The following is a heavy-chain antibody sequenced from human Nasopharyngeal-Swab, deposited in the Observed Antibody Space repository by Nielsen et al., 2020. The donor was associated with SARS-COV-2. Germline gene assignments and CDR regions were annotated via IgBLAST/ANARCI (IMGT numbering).Heavy chain of an antibody. J-gene: IGHJ4*02. CDR1: GYSFTDYW. CDR3: ARGGGRTGYYFDS. D-gene: IGHD1-14*01. CDR2: FYPGDSDT. V-gene: IGHV5-51*01. Sequence: ESLKISCKASGYSFTDYWIGWVRQMPGQGLECMGIFYPGDSDTKYSPPFQGQVTISADRSLTTAYLQWTSLKTSDTAIYYCARGGGRTGYYFDSWGQGTPVTVFS.